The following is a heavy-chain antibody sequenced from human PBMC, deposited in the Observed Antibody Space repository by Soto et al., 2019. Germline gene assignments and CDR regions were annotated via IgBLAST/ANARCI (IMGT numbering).Heavy chain of an antibody. Sequence: QVQLVQSGAEVKKPGASVKVSCKASGYTFTGYYMHWVRQAPGQGLEWMGWINPNSGGTNYAQKFQGWVTMTRDTSISTAYMELSRLRSDDTAVYYCARGTWVVAAVGDYYYYMDVWGKGTTVTVSS. CDR1: GYTFTGYY. V-gene: IGHV1-2*04. CDR2: INPNSGGT. D-gene: IGHD2-15*01. J-gene: IGHJ6*03. CDR3: ARGTWVVAAVGDYYYYMDV.